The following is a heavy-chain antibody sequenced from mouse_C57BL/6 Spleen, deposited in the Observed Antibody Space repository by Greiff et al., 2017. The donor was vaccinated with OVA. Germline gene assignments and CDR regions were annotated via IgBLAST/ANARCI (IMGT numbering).Heavy chain of an antibody. CDR1: GYAFTNYL. Sequence: QVQLQQSGAELVRPGTSVKVSCKASGYAFTNYLIEWVKQRPGQGLEWIGVINPGSGGTNYNEKFKGKATLTADKSSSTAYMQLSSLTSEDSAVYFCARNYGRGCYYFDYWGQGTTLTVSS. CDR2: INPGSGGT. J-gene: IGHJ2*01. V-gene: IGHV1-54*01. CDR3: ARNYGRGCYYFDY. D-gene: IGHD1-1*01.